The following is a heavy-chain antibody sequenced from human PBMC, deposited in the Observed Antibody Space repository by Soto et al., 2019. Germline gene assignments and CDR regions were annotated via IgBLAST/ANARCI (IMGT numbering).Heavy chain of an antibody. V-gene: IGHV3-30*02. CDR2: MSYDGSDT. J-gene: IGHJ4*02. D-gene: IGHD3-10*02. CDR1: GFIFSKNG. Sequence: PWGSLRLSCVGSGFIFSKNGMHWFRQTPGKGLEWVAFMSYDGSDTFYADSVKGRFTISRDNSKNTLFLHMSNLRAEDTAMYYCTIVRVADSALDHWGQGTLVTVSS. CDR3: TIVRVADSALDH.